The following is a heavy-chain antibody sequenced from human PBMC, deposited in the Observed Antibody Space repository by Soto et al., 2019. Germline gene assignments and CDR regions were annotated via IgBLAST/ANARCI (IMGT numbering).Heavy chain of an antibody. J-gene: IGHJ5*02. D-gene: IGHD3-3*01. CDR3: ARTYYDFWSGYSPGEGWFDP. CDR1: GGTFSSYA. V-gene: IGHV1-69*06. Sequence: GASVKVSCKASGGTFSSYAISWVRRAPGQGLEWMGGIIPIFGTANYAQKFQGRVTITADKSTSTAYMELSSLRSEDTAVYYCARTYYDFWSGYSPGEGWFDPWGQGTLVTVSS. CDR2: IIPIFGTA.